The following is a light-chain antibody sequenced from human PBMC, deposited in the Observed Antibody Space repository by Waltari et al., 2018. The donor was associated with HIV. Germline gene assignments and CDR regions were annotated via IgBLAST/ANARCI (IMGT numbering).Light chain of an antibody. CDR1: ALPKQY. CDR2: KDT. V-gene: IGLV3-25*03. CDR3: QSADSSGTHVV. Sequence: SYDLTQPPSVSVSPGQTARFTCSGDALPKQYAYWYQQKSGQAPRLVIFKDTERPAGIPERFSGSTSGTTVSLTIRGVQAEDEAAYHCQSADSSGTHVVFGGGTKLTV. J-gene: IGLJ2*01.